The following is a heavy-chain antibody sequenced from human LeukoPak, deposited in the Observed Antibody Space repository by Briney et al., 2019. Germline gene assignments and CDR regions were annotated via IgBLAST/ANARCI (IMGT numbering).Heavy chain of an antibody. CDR1: GFTFSSYG. J-gene: IGHJ6*03. V-gene: IGHV3-30*02. CDR3: AKDGGGYSYGHYYYYMDV. CDR2: IRYDGSNK. D-gene: IGHD5-18*01. Sequence: PGGSLRLPCAASGFTFSSYGMHWVRQAPGKGLGWVAFIRYDGSNKYYADSVKGRFTISRDNSKNTLYLQMNSLRAEDTAVYYCAKDGGGYSYGHYYYYMDVWGKGTTVTISS.